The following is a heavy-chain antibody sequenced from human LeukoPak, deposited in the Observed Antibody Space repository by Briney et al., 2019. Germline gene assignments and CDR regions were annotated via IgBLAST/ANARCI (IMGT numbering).Heavy chain of an antibody. CDR3: AGNYYYYMDV. V-gene: IGHV3-53*01. CDR2: IYSGGST. CDR1: GFIVSSNY. Sequence: PGGSLRLSCAASGFIVSSNYMSWVRQAPGKGLEWVSIIYSGGSTHYADSVKGRFTISRDNSKNTLYLQMNSLRVGDTAVYYCAGNYYYYMDVWGKGTTVTVSS. J-gene: IGHJ6*03.